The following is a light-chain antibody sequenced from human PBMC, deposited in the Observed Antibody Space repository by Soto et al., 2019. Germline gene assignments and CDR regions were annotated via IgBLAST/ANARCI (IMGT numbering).Light chain of an antibody. V-gene: IGKV3-20*01. CDR1: QSVSSSY. CDR3: QQYGSSPT. Sequence: EIVLTQSPGTLSLSPGERATLSCRSSQSVSSSYLAWYQQKPGQAPRLLIHDVSSRATGIPDRFSGSGSGTDFTLTISRLEPEDFAVHYCQQYGSSPTFGQGTKVEIK. J-gene: IGKJ1*01. CDR2: DVS.